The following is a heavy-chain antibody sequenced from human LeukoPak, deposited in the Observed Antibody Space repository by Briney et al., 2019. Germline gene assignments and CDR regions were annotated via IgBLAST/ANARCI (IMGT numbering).Heavy chain of an antibody. CDR2: IYTSGST. J-gene: IGHJ4*02. CDR3: ASCSGSYSVY. D-gene: IGHD1-26*01. CDR1: GGSISSGSYY. V-gene: IGHV4-61*02. Sequence: PSQTLSLTCTVSGGSISSGSYYWSWIRQPAGKGLEWIGRIYTSGSTNYNPSLKSRVTISVDTSKNQFSLKLSSVTAADTAVYYCASCSGSYSVYWGQGTLVTVFS.